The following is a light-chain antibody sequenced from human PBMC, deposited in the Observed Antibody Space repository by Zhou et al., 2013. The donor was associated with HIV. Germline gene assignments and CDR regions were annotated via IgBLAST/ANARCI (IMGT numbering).Light chain of an antibody. CDR3: QQYGTSPRT. Sequence: EIVMTQSPATLSVSPGERATLSCRASQSVSSNLAWYQQKPGQAPRLLIYGASTRATGIPARFSGSGSGTDFTLTISRLEPEDFAVYYCQQYGTSPRTFGQGTRL. CDR1: QSVSSN. CDR2: GAS. V-gene: IGKV3-15*01. J-gene: IGKJ5*01.